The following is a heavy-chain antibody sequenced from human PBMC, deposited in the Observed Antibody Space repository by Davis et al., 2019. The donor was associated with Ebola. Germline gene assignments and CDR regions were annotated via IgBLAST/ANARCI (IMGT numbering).Heavy chain of an antibody. V-gene: IGHV1-2*02. J-gene: IGHJ5*02. Sequence: ASVKVSCKASGYAFTNYYIHWVRQAPGQGPEWMGWINPNSGGSNYAQKFQGRVTMTRDTSINTTYMELSRLSSDDTAIYYCARGYCTGGICSEHWFDPWGQGALVTVSS. CDR2: INPNSGGS. CDR3: ARGYCTGGICSEHWFDP. CDR1: GYAFTNYY. D-gene: IGHD2-15*01.